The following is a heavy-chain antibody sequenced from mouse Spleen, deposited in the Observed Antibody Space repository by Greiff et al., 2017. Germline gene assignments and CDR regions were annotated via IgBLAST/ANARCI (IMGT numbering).Heavy chain of an antibody. J-gene: IGHJ1*01. Sequence: VQLQESGAELVMPGASVKLSCKASGYTFTSYWMHWVKQRPGQGLEWIGEIDPSDSYTNYNQKFKGKATLTVDKSSSTAYMQLSSLTSEDSAVYYCARLKYGNHWYFDVWGAGTTVTVSS. V-gene: IGHV1-69*01. CDR3: ARLKYGNHWYFDV. CDR1: GYTFTSYW. D-gene: IGHD2-10*02. CDR2: IDPSDSYT.